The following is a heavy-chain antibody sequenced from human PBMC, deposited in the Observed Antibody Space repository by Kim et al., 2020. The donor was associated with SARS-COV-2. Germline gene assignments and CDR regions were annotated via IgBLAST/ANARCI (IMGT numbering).Heavy chain of an antibody. V-gene: IGHV3-33*01. CDR2: RK. D-gene: IGHD3-22*01. J-gene: IGHJ4*02. CDR3: ARESSGYPDY. Sequence: RKYYADSVEGRFTVSRDYSNNTLYLQMNSLRAEDTALYYCARESSGYPDYWGQGTLVTVSS.